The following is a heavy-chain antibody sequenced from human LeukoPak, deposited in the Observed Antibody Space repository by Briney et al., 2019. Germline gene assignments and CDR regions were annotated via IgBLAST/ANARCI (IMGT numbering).Heavy chain of an antibody. CDR2: INEDGDET. CDR1: AFTPSRDW. J-gene: IGHJ4*02. V-gene: IGHV3-7*01. CDR3: ARGGNLEN. Sequence: PGRSLRLSCAASAFTPSRDWMSWVRQAPGTGVEWVANINEDGDETHYVDSVKGRFTISRDNDNNSLYLQMNSLRAEDTAVYYCARGGNLENWGKGTLVTVSS. D-gene: IGHD1-14*01.